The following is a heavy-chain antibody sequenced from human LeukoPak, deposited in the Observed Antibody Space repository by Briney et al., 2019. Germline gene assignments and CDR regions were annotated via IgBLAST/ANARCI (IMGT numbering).Heavy chain of an antibody. Sequence: ASVKVSCKASGYTFTSYDINWVRQATGQGLEWMGWMNPNSGNTGYAQKFQGRVTITRNTSISTAYMELSSLRSEDTAVYYCARGIVVPAANWFDPWGQGTLVTVSS. CDR3: ARGIVVPAANWFDP. CDR1: GYTFTSYD. V-gene: IGHV1-8*03. J-gene: IGHJ5*02. D-gene: IGHD2-2*01. CDR2: MNPNSGNT.